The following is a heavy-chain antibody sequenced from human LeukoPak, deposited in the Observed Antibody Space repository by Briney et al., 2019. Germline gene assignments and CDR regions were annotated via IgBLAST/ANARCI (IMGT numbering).Heavy chain of an antibody. CDR3: AKIAVADGMDV. V-gene: IGHV4-34*01. J-gene: IGHJ6*02. CDR1: GGSFSGYY. Sequence: SETLSHTCAVYGGSFSGYYWSWIRQPPGKGLEWIGEMNHSGSTNYNPSLKSRVTISVDTSKNQFSLKLRSVTAADTAVYYCAKIAVADGMDVWGQGTTVTVSS. CDR2: MNHSGST. D-gene: IGHD6-19*01.